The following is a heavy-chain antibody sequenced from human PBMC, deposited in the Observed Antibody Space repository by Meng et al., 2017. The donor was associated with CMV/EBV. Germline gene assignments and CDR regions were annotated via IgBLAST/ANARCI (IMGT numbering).Heavy chain of an antibody. CDR2: ISSSSSYI. Sequence: GESLKISCAVSGFTFSSYSMNWVRQAPGKGLEWVSSISSSSSYIYYADSVKGRFTISRDNAKNSLYLQMNSLRAEDTAVYYCARALRPIDGAPYGMDVWGQGTTVTVSS. CDR1: GFTFSSYS. CDR3: ARALRPIDGAPYGMDV. D-gene: IGHD3-16*01. J-gene: IGHJ6*02. V-gene: IGHV3-21*01.